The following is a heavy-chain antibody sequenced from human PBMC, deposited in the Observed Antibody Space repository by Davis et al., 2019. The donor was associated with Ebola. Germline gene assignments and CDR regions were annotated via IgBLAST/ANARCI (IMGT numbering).Heavy chain of an antibody. CDR1: GFTFSSYW. CDR3: ASRWNGDYEDALDI. CDR2: IKQDGSEK. D-gene: IGHD4-17*01. J-gene: IGHJ3*02. Sequence: GESLKISCAASGFTFSSYWMAWVRQAPGKGLEWVANIKQDGSEKYHVDSVKGRFTISRDNAKNSLYLQMSSLRAEDTAVYYCASRWNGDYEDALDIWGPGTMVTVSS. V-gene: IGHV3-7*03.